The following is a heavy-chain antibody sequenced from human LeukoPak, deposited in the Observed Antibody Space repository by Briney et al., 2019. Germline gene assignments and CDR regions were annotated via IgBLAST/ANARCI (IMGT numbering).Heavy chain of an antibody. J-gene: IGHJ5*02. CDR3: ARVTSYGSGSYYNWFDP. D-gene: IGHD3-10*01. CDR1: GYTFTSYD. V-gene: IGHV1-8*01. CDR2: MNPNSGNT. Sequence: ASVKVSCKASGYTFTSYDINWVRQATGQGLEWMGWMNPNSGNTGYAQKFQGRVTMTRNTSISTAYMELSSLRSEDTAVYYCARVTSYGSGSYYNWFDPWGQGTLVTVSS.